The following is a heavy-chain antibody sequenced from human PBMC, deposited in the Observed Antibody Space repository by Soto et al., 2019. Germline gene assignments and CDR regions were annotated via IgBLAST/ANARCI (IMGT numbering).Heavy chain of an antibody. CDR3: ARDFFDSSDYTTNWFDP. D-gene: IGHD3-22*01. V-gene: IGHV4-39*01. J-gene: IGHJ5*02. CDR1: GDSVSSSRHY. CDR2: IYYSGST. Sequence: SETLSLTCIVSGDSVSSSRHYWSWIRQHPGKGLEWIGYIYYSGSTYYNPSLKSRVTISVDTSKNQFSLKLTSVTAADAALYYCARDFFDSSDYTTNWFDPWGQGTLVTVSS.